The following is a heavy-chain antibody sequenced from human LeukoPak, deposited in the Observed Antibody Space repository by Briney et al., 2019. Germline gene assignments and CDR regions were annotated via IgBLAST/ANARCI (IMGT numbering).Heavy chain of an antibody. V-gene: IGHV1-2*02. CDR2: INPNSGGT. Sequence: GASVKVSCKASGFTFTSHGFTWVRQAPGQGLEWMGWINPNSGGTNYAQKFQGRVTMTRDTSISTAYMELSRLRSDDTAVYYCARAPSSSWYLIDYWGQGTLVTVPS. D-gene: IGHD6-13*01. CDR1: GFTFTSHG. J-gene: IGHJ4*02. CDR3: ARAPSSSWYLIDY.